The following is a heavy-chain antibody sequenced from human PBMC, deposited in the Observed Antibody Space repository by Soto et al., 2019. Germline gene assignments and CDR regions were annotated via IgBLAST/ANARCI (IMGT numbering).Heavy chain of an antibody. D-gene: IGHD4-17*01. V-gene: IGHV3-30*18. J-gene: IGHJ2*01. CDR2: ISYDEDNI. CDR1: GFTFSHYG. CDR3: AKSGTKVTTFWYLDL. Sequence: QGHLVESGGGTVQPGRSLRLSCAASGFTFSHYGMHWVRQAPGKGLEWVAVISYDEDNIYYADSVKGRFTISRDNSENTLYLQMNSLRPEDTGVYYCAKSGTKVTTFWYLDLWGRGTLFTASS.